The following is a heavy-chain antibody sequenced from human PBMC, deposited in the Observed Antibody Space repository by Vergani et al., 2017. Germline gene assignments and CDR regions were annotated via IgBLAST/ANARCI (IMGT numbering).Heavy chain of an antibody. J-gene: IGHJ6*03. Sequence: QVQLVESGGGVVQPGRSLRLSCAASGFTFSSYAMHWVRQAPGKGLEWVAVISYDGSNKYYADSVKGRFTISRDNSKNTLYLQMNSLRAEYTAVYYCARDKLPYYYYYYMDVWGKGTTVTVSS. V-gene: IGHV3-30-3*01. CDR2: ISYDGSNK. CDR3: ARDKLPYYYYYYMDV. D-gene: IGHD2-21*01. CDR1: GFTFSSYA.